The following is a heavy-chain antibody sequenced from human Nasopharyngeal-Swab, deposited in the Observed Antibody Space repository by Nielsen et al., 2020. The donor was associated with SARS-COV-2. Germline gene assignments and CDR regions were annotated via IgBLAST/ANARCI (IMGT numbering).Heavy chain of an antibody. J-gene: IGHJ4*02. D-gene: IGHD3-16*01. V-gene: IGHV3-21*03. CDR2: ISSSSSYI. CDR3: ARGPYY. CDR1: GFTFSSCS. Sequence: GESLKISCAASGFTFSSCSMNWVRQAPGKGLEWVSSISSSSSYIYYADSVKGRFTISRDNAKNSMFLQMNGLRVEDTAIYYCARGPYYWGQGALVTVSS.